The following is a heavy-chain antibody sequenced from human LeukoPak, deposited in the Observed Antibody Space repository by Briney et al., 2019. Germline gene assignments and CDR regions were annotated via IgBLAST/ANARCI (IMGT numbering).Heavy chain of an antibody. CDR2: ISSSGSTI. J-gene: IGHJ4*02. CDR1: GFTFSSYE. V-gene: IGHV3-48*03. Sequence: GGSLRLSCAASGFTFSSYEMNWVRQAPGKGLEWVSYISSSGSTIYYADSVKGRFTISRDNAKNSLYLQMNSLRAEDTAVYYCARVSLYDSSGYYRSGLDYWGQGTLVTVSS. D-gene: IGHD3-22*01. CDR3: ARVSLYDSSGYYRSGLDY.